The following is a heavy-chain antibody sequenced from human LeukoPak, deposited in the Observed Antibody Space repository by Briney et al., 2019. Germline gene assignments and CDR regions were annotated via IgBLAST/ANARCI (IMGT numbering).Heavy chain of an antibody. CDR2: INSDGSST. J-gene: IGHJ2*01. V-gene: IGHV3-74*01. Sequence: GESLKISCAASGFTFSSYWMHWVRQAPGKGLVWVSRINSDGSSTSYADSVKGRFTISRDNAKNTLYLQMNSLRAEDTAVYYCARGPQRITIFGVVTQRPSEVWYFDLWGRGTLVTVSS. D-gene: IGHD3-3*01. CDR3: ARGPQRITIFGVVTQRPSEVWYFDL. CDR1: GFTFSSYW.